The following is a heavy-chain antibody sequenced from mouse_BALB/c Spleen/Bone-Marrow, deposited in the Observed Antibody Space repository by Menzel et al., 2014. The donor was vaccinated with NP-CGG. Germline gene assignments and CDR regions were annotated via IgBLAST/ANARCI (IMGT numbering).Heavy chain of an antibody. D-gene: IGHD2-3*01. CDR3: ARGHGYYVGYYLDN. J-gene: IGHJ2*01. CDR2: IDPANGKT. CDR1: GFNIKDTY. V-gene: IGHV14-3*02. Sequence: DVQLQQSGAEPVKPGASVKLSCTASGFNIKDTYMHWVKQRPEQGLEWIGRIDPANGKTKYDPKFQGKATITADTSSNTAYLQLSSLTSEDTAVYYCARGHGYYVGYYLDNWGQGTTLTVSS.